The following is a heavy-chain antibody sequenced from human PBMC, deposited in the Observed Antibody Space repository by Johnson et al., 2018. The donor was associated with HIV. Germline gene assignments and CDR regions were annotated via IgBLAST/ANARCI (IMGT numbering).Heavy chain of an antibody. Sequence: VQLVESGGGLVQPGGSLRLSCAASGFTFSSYWMSWIRQAPGKGLEWVSYISSSGSTIYYADSVKGRFTISRDNSKNTLYLQMNSLRAEEPAVYYCAKGLVYADPDDAFDIWGQGTMVTVSS. D-gene: IGHD2-8*01. J-gene: IGHJ3*02. CDR2: ISSSGSTI. CDR3: AKGLVYADPDDAFDI. V-gene: IGHV3-48*01. CDR1: GFTFSSYW.